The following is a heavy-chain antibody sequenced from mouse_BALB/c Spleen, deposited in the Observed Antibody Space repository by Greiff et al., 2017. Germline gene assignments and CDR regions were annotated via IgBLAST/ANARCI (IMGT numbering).Heavy chain of an antibody. J-gene: IGHJ2*01. CDR3: ARHSFSMISDY. CDR1: GFTFSSYT. Sequence: EVKVEESGGGLVQPGGSLKLSCAASGFTFSSYTMSWVRQTPEKRLEWVAYISNGGGSTYYPDTVKGRFTISRDNAKNTLYLQMSSLKSEDTAMYYCARHSFSMISDYWGQGTTLTVSS. D-gene: IGHD2-3*01. V-gene: IGHV5-12-2*01. CDR2: ISNGGGST.